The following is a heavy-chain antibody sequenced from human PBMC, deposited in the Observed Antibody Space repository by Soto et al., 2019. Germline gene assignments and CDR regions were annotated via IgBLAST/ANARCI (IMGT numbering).Heavy chain of an antibody. CDR1: GGSISSSSYH. V-gene: IGHV4-39*01. D-gene: IGHD2-8*02. CDR2: IYYTGRI. J-gene: IGHJ4*02. Sequence: QLQLQESGPGLVKPSETLSLTCTVSGGSISSSSYHWDWIRQPPGKGLEWIGSIYYTGRIYYNPSLKSRVPISVDTSKNQFSLKLSSVTAADTAIYYCARRNSHWSSLAYWGQGTLVTVSS. CDR3: ARRNSHWSSLAY.